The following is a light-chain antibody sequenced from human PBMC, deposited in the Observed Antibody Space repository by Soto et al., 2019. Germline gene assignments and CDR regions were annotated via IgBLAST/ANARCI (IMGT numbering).Light chain of an antibody. J-gene: IGLJ2*01. CDR3: QSYDSSLSGYV. V-gene: IGLV1-40*01. Sequence: QSVLTQPPSVSGAPGPRVTISCTGSSYNIGAGYDVHWYQQLPGTAPKLLIYGNSNRPSGVPDRFSGSKSGTSASLAITGLQAEDEADYYCQSYDSSLSGYVFGGGTKLTVL. CDR2: GNS. CDR1: SYNIGAGYD.